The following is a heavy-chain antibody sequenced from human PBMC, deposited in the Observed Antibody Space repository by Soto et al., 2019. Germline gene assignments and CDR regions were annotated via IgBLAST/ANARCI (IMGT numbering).Heavy chain of an antibody. CDR3: AREVGGGNHDY. J-gene: IGHJ4*02. CDR2: ISAYNGNT. D-gene: IGHD1-26*01. V-gene: IGHV1-18*01. CDR1: GYTFTSYG. Sequence: QVQLVQSGAGVKKPGASVKVSCKASGYTFTSYGISWVRQAAGQGLEWMGWISAYNGNTNYAQKLQGRVTMTTDTSARTAYRESRTRASDDTAVYYYAREVGGGNHDYRGQGTLDVVSS.